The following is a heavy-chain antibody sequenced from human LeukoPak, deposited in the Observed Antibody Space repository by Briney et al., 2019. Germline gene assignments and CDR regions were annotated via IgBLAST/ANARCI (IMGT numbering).Heavy chain of an antibody. CDR1: GGSISGSF. Sequence: SETLSLTCTVSGGSISGSFWHWIRQPPGKGLEWMGYVFDSGTTAYNPSLKRRVTMSLDTSKSQFSLNLSSVTAADTAVYYCARDPDGYKFFDYWGRGSPVTISS. V-gene: IGHV4-59*01. J-gene: IGHJ4*02. CDR2: VFDSGTT. CDR3: ARDPDGYKFFDY. D-gene: IGHD5-24*01.